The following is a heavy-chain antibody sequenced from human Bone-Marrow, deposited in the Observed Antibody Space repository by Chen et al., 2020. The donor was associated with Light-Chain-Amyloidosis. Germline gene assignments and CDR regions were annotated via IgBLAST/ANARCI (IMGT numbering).Heavy chain of an antibody. CDR3: AREAARRYYYYYMDV. CDR2: ISSSSSTI. Sequence: VQLVESGGGLVQPGGSLRLSCAASGFTFSSYSMNWVRQAPGKGLEWVSYISSSSSTINYADSVKGRFTISRDNAKNSLYLQMNSLRAEDTAVYYCAREAARRYYYYYMDVWGKGTTVTVSS. CDR1: GFTFSSYS. J-gene: IGHJ6*03. D-gene: IGHD6-6*01. V-gene: IGHV3-48*01.